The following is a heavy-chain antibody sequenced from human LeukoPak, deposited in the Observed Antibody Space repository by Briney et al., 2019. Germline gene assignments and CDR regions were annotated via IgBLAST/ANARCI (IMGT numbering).Heavy chain of an antibody. Sequence: PGGSLRLSCAASAFTFSNYDVNGVRQAPGKGLEWVSGIAGSGGSTHYADSVKGRFTISRDNSKNTLYLQMNSLRAEDTAVYYCAKGRGSGWPYFDTWGQGTVVTVSS. CDR1: AFTFSNYD. CDR2: IAGSGGST. J-gene: IGHJ4*02. V-gene: IGHV3-23*01. CDR3: AKGRGSGWPYFDT. D-gene: IGHD6-19*01.